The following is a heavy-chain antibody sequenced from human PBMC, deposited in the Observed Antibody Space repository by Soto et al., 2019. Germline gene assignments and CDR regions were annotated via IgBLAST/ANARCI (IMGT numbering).Heavy chain of an antibody. CDR3: ARCASGGYSNYCAMDV. CDR2: ISGRSSAI. D-gene: IGHD2-15*01. J-gene: IGHJ6*02. Sequence: GGSLRLSCSASGFTFSTYSLTWVRQAPWKGLEWVSYISGRSSAIYYADSVKGRFNISRDNAKNSLYLQMNSLRDEDTAVYYCARCASGGYSNYCAMDVWGQGTTVTVSS. CDR1: GFTFSTYS. V-gene: IGHV3-48*02.